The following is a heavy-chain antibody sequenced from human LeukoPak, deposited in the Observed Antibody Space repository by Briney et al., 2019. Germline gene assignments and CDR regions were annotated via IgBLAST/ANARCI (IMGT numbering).Heavy chain of an antibody. CDR1: GYTLTELS. V-gene: IGHV1-24*01. D-gene: IGHD6-13*01. CDR2: FDPEDGET. Sequence: GASVKVSCKVSGYTLTELSMHWVRQAPGKGLEWMGGFDPEDGETIYAQKFQGRATMTEDTSTDTAYMELSSLRSEDTAVYYCATAQIAAASREFDPWGQGTLVTVSS. CDR3: ATAQIAAASREFDP. J-gene: IGHJ5*02.